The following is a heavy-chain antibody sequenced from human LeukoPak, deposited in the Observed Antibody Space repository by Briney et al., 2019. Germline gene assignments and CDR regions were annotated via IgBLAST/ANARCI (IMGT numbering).Heavy chain of an antibody. V-gene: IGHV4-34*01. D-gene: IGHD5-12*01. CDR3: ARGVWGVASYHYYGMDV. CDR1: GGSFSGYY. Sequence: ASETLSLTCAVYGGSFSGYYWSWIRQPPGKGLEWIGEINHSGSTNYNPSLKSRVTISVDTSKNQFSLKLSSVTAADTAVYYCARGVWGVASYHYYGMDVWGQGTTVTVSS. CDR2: INHSGST. J-gene: IGHJ6*02.